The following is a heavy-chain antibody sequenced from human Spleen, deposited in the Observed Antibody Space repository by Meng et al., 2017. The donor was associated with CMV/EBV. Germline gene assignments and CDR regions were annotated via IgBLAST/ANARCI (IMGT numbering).Heavy chain of an antibody. D-gene: IGHD3-3*01. CDR2: IYSGGSST. J-gene: IGHJ4*02. V-gene: IGHV3-23*03. CDR3: AKGPHYDFWSGYYADFDY. CDR1: FSSYA. Sequence: FSSYAMSWVRQAPGKGLEWVSVIYSGGSSTYYADSVKGRFTISRDNSKNTLYLQMNSLRAEDTAVYYCAKGPHYDFWSGYYADFDYWGQGTLVTVSS.